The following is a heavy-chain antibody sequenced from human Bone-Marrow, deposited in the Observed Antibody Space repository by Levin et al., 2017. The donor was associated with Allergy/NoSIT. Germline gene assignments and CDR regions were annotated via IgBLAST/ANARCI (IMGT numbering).Heavy chain of an antibody. CDR2: ISPSGDII. D-gene: IGHD6-13*01. CDR1: GYIFSNHY. CDR3: AREIAAAGKAFDY. J-gene: IGHJ4*02. Sequence: EASVKVSCKASGYIFSNHYMHWVRQAPGQGLEWMAVISPSGDIITYAQKFQGRVTMTRDTSTSTVYIEVSSLRSEDTAVYYCAREIAAAGKAFDYWGKGTLVTVSS. V-gene: IGHV1-46*01.